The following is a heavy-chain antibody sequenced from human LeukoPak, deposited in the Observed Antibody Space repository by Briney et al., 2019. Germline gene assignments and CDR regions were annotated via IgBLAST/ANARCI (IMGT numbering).Heavy chain of an antibody. CDR1: GYTFTSYY. V-gene: IGHV1-46*01. Sequence: ASVKVSCKASGYTFTSYYMHWVRQPPGQGLEWMGIINPSGGSTSYAQKFQGRVTMTRDTSTSTVYMELSSLRSDDTAVYYCAATDRFLDPNWSKRQISTGSRFDYWGQGTLVTVSS. CDR3: AATDRFLDPNWSKRQISTGSRFDY. CDR2: INPSGGST. J-gene: IGHJ4*02. D-gene: IGHD3-3*01.